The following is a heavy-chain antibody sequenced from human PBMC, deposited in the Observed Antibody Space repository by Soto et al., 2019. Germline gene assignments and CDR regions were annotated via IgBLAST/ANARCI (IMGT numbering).Heavy chain of an antibody. D-gene: IGHD2-15*01. CDR1: GASISSSGYY. V-gene: IGHV4-39*01. Sequence: SETLSLTCTVSGASISSSGYYWGWIRQPPGKGLEWIGSIYYSGSTYYNPSLKSRVTISVDTSKNQFSLKLSSVTAADTAVYYCARRKCSGGSCYGNWYFDLWGRGTLVTVSS. J-gene: IGHJ2*01. CDR3: ARRKCSGGSCYGNWYFDL. CDR2: IYYSGST.